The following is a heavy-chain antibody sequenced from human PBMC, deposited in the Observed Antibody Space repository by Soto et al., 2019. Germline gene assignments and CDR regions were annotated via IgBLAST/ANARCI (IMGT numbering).Heavy chain of an antibody. J-gene: IGHJ4*02. D-gene: IGHD3-9*01. CDR3: ARNLMAYDSVTGYYMAYYFDY. CDR1: GYTFTSYA. V-gene: IGHV1-3*01. CDR2: INAGNGNT. Sequence: ASVKVSCKASGYTFTSYAMHWVRQAPGQRLEWMGWINAGNGNTKYSQKFQGRVTITRDTSASTAYMELGSLRSEDTAVYYCARNLMAYDSVTGYYMAYYFDYWGQGSLVTVSS.